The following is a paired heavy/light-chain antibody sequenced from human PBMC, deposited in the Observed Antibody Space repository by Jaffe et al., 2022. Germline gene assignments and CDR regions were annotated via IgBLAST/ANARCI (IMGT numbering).Light chain of an antibody. CDR1: QGISSY. CDR3: QQLNSYPLFT. Sequence: DIQLTQSPSFLSASVGDRVTITCRASQGISSYLAWYQQKPGKAPKLLIYAASTLQSGVPSRFSGSGSGTEFTLTISSLQPEDFATYYCQQLNSYPLFTFGPGTKVDIK. J-gene: IGKJ3*01. V-gene: IGKV1-9*01. CDR2: AAS.
Heavy chain of an antibody. CDR1: GFSLSTSGMC. J-gene: IGHJ6*03. D-gene: IGHD3-10*01. CDR2: IDWDDDK. Sequence: QVTLRESGPALVKPTQTLTLTCTFSGFSLSTSGMCVSWIRQPPGKALEWLALIDWDDDKYYSTSLKTRLTISKDTSKNQVVLTMTNMDPVDTATYYCARTLRITMVQGVILYYYYMDVWGKGTTVTVSS. V-gene: IGHV2-70*01. CDR3: ARTLRITMVQGVILYYYYMDV.